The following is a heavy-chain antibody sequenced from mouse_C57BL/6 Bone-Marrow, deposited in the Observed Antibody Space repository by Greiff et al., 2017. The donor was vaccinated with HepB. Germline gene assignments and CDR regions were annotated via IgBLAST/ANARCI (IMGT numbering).Heavy chain of an antibody. CDR2: IDPSDSYT. D-gene: IGHD1-1*01. CDR3: ARECYYYGSSYVPFAY. Sequence: VQLQQPGAELVKPGASVKLSCKASGYTFTSYWMQWVKQRPGQGLEWIGEIDPSDSYTNYNQKFKGKATLTVDTSSSTAYMQLSSLTSEDSAVYYCARECYYYGSSYVPFAYWGQGTLVTVSA. V-gene: IGHV1-50*01. J-gene: IGHJ3*01. CDR1: GYTFTSYW.